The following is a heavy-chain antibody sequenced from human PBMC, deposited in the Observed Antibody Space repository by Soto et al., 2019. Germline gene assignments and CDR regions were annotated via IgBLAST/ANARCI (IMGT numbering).Heavy chain of an antibody. V-gene: IGHV4-34*10. Sequence: SETLSLTCAVYGGSFRGLSWNWIRQSPGKKLEWIGEIDYRGNTNYNPSLRSRVTLSVDASKNQFSLKLSSVTAADTAVYYCARNVPDSSGYYYVLYWGQGTLVTVSS. CDR1: GGSFRGLS. J-gene: IGHJ4*02. CDR2: IDYRGNT. CDR3: ARNVPDSSGYYYVLY. D-gene: IGHD3-22*01.